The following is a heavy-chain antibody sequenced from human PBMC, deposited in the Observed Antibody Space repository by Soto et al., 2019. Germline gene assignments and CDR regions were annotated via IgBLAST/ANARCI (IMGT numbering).Heavy chain of an antibody. V-gene: IGHV4-59*08. J-gene: IGHJ4*02. CDR3: ARLTLRYFDWLPDY. CDR2: IYYSGST. Sequence: QVQLQGSGPGLVKPSETLSLTCTVSGGSISSYYWSWIRQPPGKGLEWIGYIYYSGSTNYNPSIKSRVTITVDTSKNQFSLKLSSVTAADTAVYYCARLTLRYFDWLPDYWGQGTLVTVSS. D-gene: IGHD3-9*01. CDR1: GGSISSYY.